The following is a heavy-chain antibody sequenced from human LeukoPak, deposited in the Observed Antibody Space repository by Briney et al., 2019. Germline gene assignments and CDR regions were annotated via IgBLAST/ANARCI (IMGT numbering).Heavy chain of an antibody. D-gene: IGHD2/OR15-2a*01. CDR1: GFTFSSYS. CDR3: AREYAGEYYYFDY. J-gene: IGHJ4*02. Sequence: GGSLRLSCAASGFTFSSYSMNWVRQAPGKGLEWVSYISSSSSTIYYADSVKGRFTISRDNAKSSLYLQMNSLRAEDTAVYYCAREYAGEYYYFDYWGQGTLVTVSS. CDR2: ISSSSSTI. V-gene: IGHV3-48*01.